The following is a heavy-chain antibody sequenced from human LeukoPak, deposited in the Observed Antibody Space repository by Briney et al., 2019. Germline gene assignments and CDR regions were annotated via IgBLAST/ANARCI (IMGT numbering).Heavy chain of an antibody. CDR1: GFTFSDYY. D-gene: IGHD6-19*01. J-gene: IGHJ4*02. V-gene: IGHV4-38-2*01. CDR2: IYYSGST. Sequence: PGGSLRLSCAASGFTFSDYYMSWIRQAPGKGLEWIGSIYYSGSTYYNPSLKSRVTISVDTSKNQFSLKLSSVTAADTAVYYCARSGIAVAGDFDYWGQGTLVTVSS. CDR3: ARSGIAVAGDFDY.